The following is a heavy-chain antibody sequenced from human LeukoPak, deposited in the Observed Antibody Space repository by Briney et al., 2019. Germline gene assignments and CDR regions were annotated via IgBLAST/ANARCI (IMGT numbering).Heavy chain of an antibody. V-gene: IGHV4-38-2*02. CDR2: IYHSGRT. J-gene: IGHJ4*02. D-gene: IGHD1-26*01. Sequence: SETLSLTCTVSGYSIASGYLWGWIRQTPEKGLEWIPTIYHSGRTYYNLSLKRRVTRSMDTSRNQFSLKVTSVTAADTALYFCARGGPWELSHRDYFDYWGQGTLVTVSS. CDR3: ARGGPWELSHRDYFDY. CDR1: GYSIASGYL.